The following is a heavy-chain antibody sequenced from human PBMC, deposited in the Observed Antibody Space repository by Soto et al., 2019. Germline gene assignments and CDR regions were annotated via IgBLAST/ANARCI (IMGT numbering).Heavy chain of an antibody. CDR3: ARGLDSAKVGY. CDR1: GFTVSNNH. Sequence: VQQVESGGGLIQPGGSLRLSCAASGFTVSNNHMTWVRQAPGRGPEWVSTIYYNGNTYYADSVKGRFTISRDNSKNILYLQMNSLRAEDTAVYYCARGLDSAKVGYWGQGTLVPVSS. J-gene: IGHJ4*02. CDR2: IYYNGNT. V-gene: IGHV3-53*01. D-gene: IGHD5-18*01.